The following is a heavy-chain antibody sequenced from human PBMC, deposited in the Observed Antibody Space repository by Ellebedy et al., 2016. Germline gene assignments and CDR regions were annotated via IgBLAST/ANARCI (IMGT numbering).Heavy chain of an antibody. CDR1: GFLLSTSGVG. CDR3: ARGSGRGWFDP. Sequence: SGPTLVXPTQTLTLTCTFSGFLLSTSGVGVGWIRQPPGKALEWLALIFWNDDKRYSPSLTSRLTITKDTSKNQVVLTMTNMDPVDTATYYCARGSGRGWFDPWGQGTLVSVSS. J-gene: IGHJ5*02. V-gene: IGHV2-5*01. CDR2: IFWNDDK. D-gene: IGHD6-25*01.